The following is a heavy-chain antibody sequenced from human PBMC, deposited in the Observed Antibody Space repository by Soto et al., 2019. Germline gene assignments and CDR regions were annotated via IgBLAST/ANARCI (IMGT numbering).Heavy chain of an antibody. Sequence: GGSLRLSCAAPGFTFSSYSMNWVRQAPGKGLEWVSSISSSSSYIYYADSVKGRFTISRDNAKNSLYLQMNSLRAEDTAVYYCARDLLDCSSTSCYTYNWFDPWGQGTLVTVSS. CDR2: ISSSSSYI. CDR1: GFTFSSYS. CDR3: ARDLLDCSSTSCYTYNWFDP. J-gene: IGHJ5*02. D-gene: IGHD2-2*02. V-gene: IGHV3-21*01.